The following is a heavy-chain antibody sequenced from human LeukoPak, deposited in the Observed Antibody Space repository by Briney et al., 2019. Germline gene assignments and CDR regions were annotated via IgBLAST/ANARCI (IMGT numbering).Heavy chain of an antibody. CDR1: GYTFTSYY. V-gene: IGHV1-46*01. J-gene: IGHJ4*02. D-gene: IGHD4-17*01. Sequence: ASVKVSCKASGYTFTSYYMHWVRQASGQGLEWMGIINPSGGSTSYAQKFQGRVTMTRDMSTSTVYMELSSLRSEDTAVYYCARDADHYGDYGPYFDYWGQGTLVTVSS. CDR2: INPSGGST. CDR3: ARDADHYGDYGPYFDY.